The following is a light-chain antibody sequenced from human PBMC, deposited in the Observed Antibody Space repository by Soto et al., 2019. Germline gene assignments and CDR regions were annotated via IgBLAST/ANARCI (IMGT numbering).Light chain of an antibody. CDR3: QQRRNWPS. J-gene: IGKJ5*01. CDR2: DAS. Sequence: IVLTQSPATLSLSPGERATLSCRASQSVSSYLAWYQHKPGQAPRLLIYDASNRATGIPARFSGSGSGTDFTLTISILEPEDFALYYCQQRRNWPSFGQGTRLEIK. V-gene: IGKV3-11*01. CDR1: QSVSSY.